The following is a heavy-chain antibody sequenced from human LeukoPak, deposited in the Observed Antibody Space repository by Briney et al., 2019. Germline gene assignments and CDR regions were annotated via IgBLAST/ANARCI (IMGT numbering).Heavy chain of an antibody. J-gene: IGHJ4*02. CDR1: GYTFTSYG. Sequence: GASVKVSCKASGYTFTSYGISWVRQAPGQGLEWMGWISAYNGNTNYAQKLQGRVTMTTDTSTSTAYMELRSLRSDDTAVYYCARGPFYYYDSSAQGGALDYWGQGTLVTVSS. V-gene: IGHV1-18*01. CDR3: ARGPFYYYDSSAQGGALDY. D-gene: IGHD3-22*01. CDR2: ISAYNGNT.